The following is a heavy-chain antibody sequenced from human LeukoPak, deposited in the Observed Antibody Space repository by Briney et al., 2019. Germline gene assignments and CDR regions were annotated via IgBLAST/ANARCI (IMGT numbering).Heavy chain of an antibody. CDR2: INHSGST. CDR1: GGSFSGYY. J-gene: IGHJ4*02. V-gene: IGHV4-34*01. CDR3: ARDYYGSGSYYWYYFDY. Sequence: KSSETLSLTCAVYGGSFSGYYWSWIRQPPGKGLEWIGEINHSGSTNYNPSLKSRVTISVDTSKNQFSLKLSSVTAADTAVYYCARDYYGSGSYYWYYFDYWGQGTLVTVSS. D-gene: IGHD3-10*01.